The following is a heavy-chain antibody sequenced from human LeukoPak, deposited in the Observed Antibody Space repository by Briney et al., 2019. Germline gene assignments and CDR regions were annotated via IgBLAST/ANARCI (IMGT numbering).Heavy chain of an antibody. V-gene: IGHV3-23*01. J-gene: IGHJ4*02. CDR1: GFTLNNNA. D-gene: IGHD2-21*01. CDR3: AKRAAIDH. Sequence: PGGSLRLSCAVSGFTLNNNAMNWLRQAPGKGLEWVAAVTGPGDTAYYADSVKGRFIISRDSFKDTLYLQMNRLGAEDTALYYCAKRAAIDHWGQGTLVTVSS. CDR2: VTGPGDTA.